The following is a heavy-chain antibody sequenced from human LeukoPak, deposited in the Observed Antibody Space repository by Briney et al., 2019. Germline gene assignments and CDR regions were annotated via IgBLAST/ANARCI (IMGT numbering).Heavy chain of an antibody. CDR2: IWYDGSNK. J-gene: IGHJ4*02. D-gene: IGHD6-19*01. Sequence: GGSLRLSRSPSGFTFSDYAMYWVGQAPGKGPEWVAVIWYDGSNKYYADSVKGRFTISRDNSKNTLYLQMNSLRAEDTAVYSRARDRIAVQRLFDYWGQGTLVTVSS. CDR3: ARDRIAVQRLFDY. CDR1: GFTFSDYA. V-gene: IGHV3-33*08.